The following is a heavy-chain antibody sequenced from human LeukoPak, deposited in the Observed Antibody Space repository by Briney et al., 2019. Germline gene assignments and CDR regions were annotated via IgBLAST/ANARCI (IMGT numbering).Heavy chain of an antibody. CDR2: ISGSGGST. D-gene: IGHD6-19*01. V-gene: IGHV3-23*01. CDR3: AKDQIEHRGWYYSYLSSFDY. Sequence: PGGSLRLSCAASGFTFSSYAMSWVRQAPGKGLEWVSAISGSGGSTYYADSVKGRFTISRDNSKNTLYLQMNSLRAEDTAVYYCAKDQIEHRGWYYSYLSSFDYWGQGTLVTVSS. J-gene: IGHJ4*02. CDR1: GFTFSSYA.